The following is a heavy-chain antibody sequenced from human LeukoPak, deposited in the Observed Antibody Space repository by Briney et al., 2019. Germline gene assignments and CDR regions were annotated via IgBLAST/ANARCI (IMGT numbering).Heavy chain of an antibody. CDR2: IWYDGSNK. D-gene: IGHD5-24*01. CDR1: GFTFSSYG. V-gene: IGHV3-33*01. Sequence: GGSLRLSCAASGFTFSSYGMHWVRQAPGKGREWVAVIWYDGSNKYYADSVKGRFTISRDNSKNTLYLQMNSLRAEDTAVYYCARDINGYNDYWGQGTLVTVSS. J-gene: IGHJ4*02. CDR3: ARDINGYNDY.